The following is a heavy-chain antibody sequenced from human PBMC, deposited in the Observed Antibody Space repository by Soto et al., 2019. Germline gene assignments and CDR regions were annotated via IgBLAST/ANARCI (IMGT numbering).Heavy chain of an antibody. D-gene: IGHD4-17*01. V-gene: IGHV2-5*02. Sequence: QITLKESGPTLVKPTQTLTLTCTFSGFSLSTSGVGVGWIRQPPGKALEWLALIYWDDDKRYSPSLKSRLTITKDATNTQVALTMTHIDPAETATYCLALILMAAYGDNAPFDYWAQATLVPVSS. CDR1: GFSLSTSGVG. J-gene: IGHJ4*02. CDR3: ALILMAAYGDNAPFDY. CDR2: IYWDDDK.